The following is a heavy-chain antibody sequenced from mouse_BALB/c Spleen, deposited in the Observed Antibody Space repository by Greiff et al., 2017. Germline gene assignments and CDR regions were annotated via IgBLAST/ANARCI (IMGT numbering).Heavy chain of an antibody. CDR2: IYPGSGST. CDR3: ASTMTFAY. J-gene: IGHJ3*01. D-gene: IGHD2-4*01. CDR1: GYNFTSYW. Sequence: QVQLQQPGAELVKPGTSVKLSCKASGYNFTSYWINWVKLRPGQGLEWIGDIYPGSGSTNYNEKFKSKATLTVDTSSSTAYMQLSSLASEDSALYYCASTMTFAYWGQGTLVTVSA. V-gene: IGHV1-55*01.